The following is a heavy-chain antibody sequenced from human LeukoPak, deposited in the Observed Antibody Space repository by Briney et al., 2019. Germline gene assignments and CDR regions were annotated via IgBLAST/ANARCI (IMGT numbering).Heavy chain of an antibody. D-gene: IGHD6-6*01. J-gene: IGHJ3*02. Sequence: ASVTVSCKASGYTFTSYDINWVRQATGQGLEWMGWMNPNSGYTGYAQKFQGRVTMNRNTSISTAYMELSSLRSEDTAVYYCARERFVLGRLQLVGRSAFDIWGQGTMVTVSS. V-gene: IGHV1-8*01. CDR1: GYTFTSYD. CDR3: ARERFVLGRLQLVGRSAFDI. CDR2: MNPNSGYT.